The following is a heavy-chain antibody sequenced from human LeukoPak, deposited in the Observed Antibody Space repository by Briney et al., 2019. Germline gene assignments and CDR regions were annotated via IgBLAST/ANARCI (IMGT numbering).Heavy chain of an antibody. Sequence: PSETLSLTCTVSGGSISSYYWSWIRQPPGKGLEWIGYIYYSGSTNYNPSLKSRVTISVDTSKNQFSLKLSSVTAADTAVYYCASRIVVVPAANVYFDYWGQGTLVTVSS. CDR1: GGSISSYY. J-gene: IGHJ4*02. CDR2: IYYSGST. D-gene: IGHD2-2*01. CDR3: ASRIVVVPAANVYFDY. V-gene: IGHV4-59*01.